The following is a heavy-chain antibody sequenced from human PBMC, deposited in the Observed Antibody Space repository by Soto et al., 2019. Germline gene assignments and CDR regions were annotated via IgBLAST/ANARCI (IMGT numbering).Heavy chain of an antibody. CDR1: AFPFSNFA. D-gene: IGHD3-16*01. CDR3: ATDHDDATLNWFGP. J-gene: IGHJ5*02. Sequence: GGSLRLSCAASAFPFSNFAMSWVRQAPGKGLEWVSSISGSGGSTYYAGSVKGRFTISRDNSKNTLYLQMNSLRAEDTAVYYCATDHDDATLNWFGPWGQGTLVTVSS. CDR2: ISGSGGST. V-gene: IGHV3-23*01.